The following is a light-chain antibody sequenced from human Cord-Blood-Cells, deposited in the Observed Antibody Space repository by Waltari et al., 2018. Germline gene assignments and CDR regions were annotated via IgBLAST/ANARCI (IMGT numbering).Light chain of an antibody. CDR2: AAS. CDR1: QSISSY. J-gene: IGKJ3*01. CDR3: QQSYSTPFT. V-gene: IGKV1-39*01. Sequence: DIQMTQSPSSLSAPVGAGVTITCRASQSISSYLNWYQQKPGKAPKLLIYAASSLQSGVPSRFSGSGSGTDFTLTISSLQPEDFATYYCQQSYSTPFTFGPGTKVDIK.